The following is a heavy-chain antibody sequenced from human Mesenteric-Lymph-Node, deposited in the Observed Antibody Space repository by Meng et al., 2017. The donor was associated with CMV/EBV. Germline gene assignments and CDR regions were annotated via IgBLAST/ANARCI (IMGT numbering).Heavy chain of an antibody. V-gene: IGHV4-34*01. D-gene: IGHD3-9*01. J-gene: IGHJ4*02. CDR1: GGSFSGYY. CDR3: ARGSSYDILTGYFDY. CDR2: INHSGST. Sequence: QVQSHQWGAGLLKPSETLSGTCAVYGGSFSGYYWNWIRQSPEKGLEWIGEINHSGSTTYNPSFTSRIIISVDTSTNQISLNMSSVTAADTAVYYCARGSSYDILTGYFDYWGQGALVTVSS.